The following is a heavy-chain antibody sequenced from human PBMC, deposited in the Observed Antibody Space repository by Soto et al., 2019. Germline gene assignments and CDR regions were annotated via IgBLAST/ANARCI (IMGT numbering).Heavy chain of an antibody. V-gene: IGHV4-30-4*01. CDR3: ARGTRAVVTPSADY. CDR1: GGSISRGDYY. CDR2: IHYSGSP. Sequence: QVQLQESGPGLVKPSQTLSLTCTVSGGSISRGDYYWSWIRQPPGKGLEWIGYIHYSGSPYYTPSPKIRVNISVDPSKNQFSLKQSSVTAADTAVYYCARGTRAVVTPSADYWGQGTIVTVSS. D-gene: IGHD2-21*02. J-gene: IGHJ4*02.